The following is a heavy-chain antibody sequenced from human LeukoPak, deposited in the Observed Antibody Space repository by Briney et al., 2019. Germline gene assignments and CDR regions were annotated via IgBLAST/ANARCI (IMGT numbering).Heavy chain of an antibody. J-gene: IGHJ6*03. Sequence: PSETLSLTCTVSGGSISSYYWSWIRQPAGKGLEWIGRIYTSGSTNYNPSLKSRVTMSVDTSKNRFSLKLSSVTAADTAVYYCARVLHAAAGTAYYYMDVWGKGTTVTVSS. CDR2: IYTSGST. CDR3: ARVLHAAAGTAYYYMDV. D-gene: IGHD6-13*01. CDR1: GGSISSYY. V-gene: IGHV4-4*07.